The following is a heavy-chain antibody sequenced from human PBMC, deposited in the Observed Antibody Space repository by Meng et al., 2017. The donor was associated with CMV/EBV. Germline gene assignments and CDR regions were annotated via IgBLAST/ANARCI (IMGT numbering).Heavy chain of an antibody. V-gene: IGHV1-46*02. CDR2: IKPSGGST. CDR1: GYTFNSYY. CDR3: ARESGSVGDY. J-gene: IGHJ4*02. D-gene: IGHD1-26*01. Sequence: VLLVQWGAEVKKPGASVKVSCKASGYTFNSYYMHWVRQAPGQGLEGRGIIKPSGGSTSYAQKFQGRVTMTRDTSTSTVYMELSSLRSEDTAVYYCARESGSVGDYWGQGTLVTVSS.